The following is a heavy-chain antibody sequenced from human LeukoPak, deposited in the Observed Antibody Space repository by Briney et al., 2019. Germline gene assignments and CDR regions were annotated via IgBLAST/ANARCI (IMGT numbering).Heavy chain of an antibody. D-gene: IGHD4-23*01. CDR1: EFTLGDSS. CDR2: IIANGGST. CDR3: AKDPDYGGNSRYGMDV. V-gene: IGHV3-43*02. J-gene: IGHJ6*02. Sequence: PGGSPRLSCAASEFTLGDSSGRWVRHRPGEGLEWVSLIIANGGSTSYADSVKRRFTISRDNSKNSLYLQMNSLRPEDTALYYCAKDPDYGGNSRYGMDVWGQGTTVTVSS.